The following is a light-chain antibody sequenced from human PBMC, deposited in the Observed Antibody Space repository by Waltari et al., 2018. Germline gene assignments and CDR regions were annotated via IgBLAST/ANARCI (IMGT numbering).Light chain of an antibody. CDR3: QHYYNFPHT. J-gene: IGKJ2*01. V-gene: IGKV1D-8*01. CDR2: DAS. CDR1: QGINSF. Sequence: VIWMTQSPSLLSASTGDRVTITCRMSQGINSFLAWYQQKTGRAPNLLIYDASTWQSGVPSRFSGSGSGTEFTLTITSLQSEDFATYYCQHYYNFPHTFGQGTKLEI.